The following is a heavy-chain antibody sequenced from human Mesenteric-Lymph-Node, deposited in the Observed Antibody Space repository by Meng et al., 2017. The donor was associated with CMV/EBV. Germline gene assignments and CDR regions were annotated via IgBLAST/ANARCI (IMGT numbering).Heavy chain of an antibody. J-gene: IGHJ4*02. CDR1: GFRFSDPW. CDR3: TAGLYNSGGVDS. V-gene: IGHV3-15*01. CDR2: IKHRGAGGAT. Sequence: GESLKISCAASGFRFSDPWMNWVRRAPGKGLEWVGRIKHRGAGGATEYAAAVKGRFTISRDDSRNSLSLQMSSLKTEDTGVYYCTAGLYNSGGVDSWGQGTLVTVSS. D-gene: IGHD2-15*01.